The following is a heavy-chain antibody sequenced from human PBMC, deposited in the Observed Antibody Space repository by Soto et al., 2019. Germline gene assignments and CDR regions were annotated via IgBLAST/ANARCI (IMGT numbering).Heavy chain of an antibody. D-gene: IGHD6-19*01. CDR2: ISWNSGSI. V-gene: IGHV3-9*01. CDR3: AKGSRPGIAVAGNDY. Sequence: SLRLSCAASGFTFDDYAMHWVRQAPGKGLEWVSGISWNSGSIGYADSVKGRFTISRDNAKNSLYLQMNSLRAEDTALYYCAKGSRPGIAVAGNDYWGQGTLVTVSS. J-gene: IGHJ4*02. CDR1: GFTFDDYA.